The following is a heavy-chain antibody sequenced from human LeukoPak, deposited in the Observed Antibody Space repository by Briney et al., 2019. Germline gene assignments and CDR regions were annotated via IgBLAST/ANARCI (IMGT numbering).Heavy chain of an antibody. Sequence: GGSLRLSCAASGFTFSSYAMSWVRQAPGKGLEWVSAISGSGGSTYYADSVKGRFTISRDNSKNTLYLQMNSLRAEDTAVYYCAKDWSPATVTTNPYFDYWGQGTLVTVSS. CDR3: AKDWSPATVTTNPYFDY. CDR2: ISGSGGST. CDR1: GFTFSSYA. D-gene: IGHD4-17*01. J-gene: IGHJ4*02. V-gene: IGHV3-23*01.